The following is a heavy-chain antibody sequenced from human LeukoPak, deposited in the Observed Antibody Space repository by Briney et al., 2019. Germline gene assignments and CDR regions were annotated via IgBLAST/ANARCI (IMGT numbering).Heavy chain of an antibody. Sequence: GRSLRLSCAASGFTFDDYAMHWVRQAPGKGLEWVANIKQDGSEKYYVDSVKGRFTISRDNAKNSLYLQMNSLRAEDTAVYYCARDTTSVVVVVPYYFDYWGQGTLVTVSS. V-gene: IGHV3-7*01. CDR2: IKQDGSEK. CDR1: GFTFDDYA. D-gene: IGHD2-15*01. CDR3: ARDTTSVVVVVPYYFDY. J-gene: IGHJ4*02.